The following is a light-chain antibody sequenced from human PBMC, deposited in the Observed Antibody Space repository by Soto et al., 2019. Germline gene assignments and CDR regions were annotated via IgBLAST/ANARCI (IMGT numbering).Light chain of an antibody. CDR3: QSYDSSLNYV. V-gene: IGLV1-40*01. J-gene: IGLJ1*01. CDR1: SSNIGAGYD. CDR2: GNS. Sequence: QSVLTQPPSVSGAPGQRVTISCTGSSSNIGAGYDVHWYQQLPGTAPKLLIYGNSNRPSGVPDRFSGSKSGTSASLAITGLQAGDEADYYCQSYDSSLNYVFGTGTKVTVL.